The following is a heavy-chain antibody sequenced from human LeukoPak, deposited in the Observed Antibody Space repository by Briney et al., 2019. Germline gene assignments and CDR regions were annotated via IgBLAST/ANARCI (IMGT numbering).Heavy chain of an antibody. J-gene: IGHJ4*02. D-gene: IGHD6-19*01. CDR3: ARARYPGIAVAGTQGY. CDR1: GFTFSSYA. V-gene: IGHV3-23*01. Sequence: GGSLRLSCAASGFTFSSYAMSWVRQAPGKGLEWVSAISGSGGSTYYADSVKGRFTISRDNSKNTLYLQMNSLRAEDTAVYYCARARYPGIAVAGTQGYWGQGTLVTVSS. CDR2: ISGSGGST.